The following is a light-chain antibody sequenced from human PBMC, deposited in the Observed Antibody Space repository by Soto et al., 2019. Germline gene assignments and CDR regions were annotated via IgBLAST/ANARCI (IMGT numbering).Light chain of an antibody. V-gene: IGKV1-6*01. CDR1: QGIRDE. J-gene: IGKJ1*01. CDR3: LQDYDYPRT. CDR2: AAS. Sequence: AIQMTQSPSSLSASVGDRVTITCRASQGIRDELGWYQQKAGKAPNLLISAASRLQSGVPSRFSGRGSGTDFTLTISSLQPADFATYYCLQDYDYPRTFGQGTKVELK.